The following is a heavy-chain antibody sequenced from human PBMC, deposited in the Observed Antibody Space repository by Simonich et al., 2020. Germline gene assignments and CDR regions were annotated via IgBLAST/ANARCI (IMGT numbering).Heavy chain of an antibody. CDR2: KSYDGSNK. Sequence: QVQLVESGGGVVQPGRSLRLSCAASGFTFSSYAMHWVRQAPGKGREWVAVKSYDGSNKYYADSVKGRFTISRDNSKNTLYLQMNSLRAEDTAVYYCAREGLLLDAFDIWGQGTMVTVSS. J-gene: IGHJ3*02. CDR1: GFTFSSYA. D-gene: IGHD2-15*01. V-gene: IGHV3-30*07. CDR3: AREGLLLDAFDI.